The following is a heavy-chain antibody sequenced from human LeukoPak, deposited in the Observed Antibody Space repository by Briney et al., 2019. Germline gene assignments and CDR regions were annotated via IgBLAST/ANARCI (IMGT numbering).Heavy chain of an antibody. D-gene: IGHD5-24*01. CDR2: INPNSGGT. CDR1: GYTFTGYY. CDR3: AKEQMATAFDP. V-gene: IGHV1-2*02. J-gene: IGHJ5*02. Sequence: ASVKVSCKASGYTFTGYYMHWLRQAPGQGLEWMGWINPNSGGTKYAQKFQGRVTMTRDTSISTAYMELSRLRSDDTAVYYCAKEQMATAFDPWGQEPWSPSPQ.